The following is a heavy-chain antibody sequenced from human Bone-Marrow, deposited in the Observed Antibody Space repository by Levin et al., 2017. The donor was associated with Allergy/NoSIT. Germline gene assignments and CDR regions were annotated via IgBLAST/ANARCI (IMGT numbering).Heavy chain of an antibody. CDR1: GFTFNSYV. CDR2: ISYDGSNK. CDR3: ATLAGRGDY. D-gene: IGHD3-3*02. J-gene: IGHJ4*02. Sequence: GGSLRLSCAASGFTFNSYVMHWVRQAPGKGLEWVALISYDGSNKYYADSVKGRFTISRDNSKNTLSLQANSLRADDTAVYSCATLAGRGDYWGQGTLVTVSS. V-gene: IGHV3-30-3*01.